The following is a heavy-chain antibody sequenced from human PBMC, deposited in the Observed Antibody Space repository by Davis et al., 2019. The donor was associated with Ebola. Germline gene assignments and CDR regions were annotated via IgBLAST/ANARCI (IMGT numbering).Heavy chain of an antibody. CDR1: GFTFSNYA. Sequence: GGSLRLSCAASGFTFSNYAMSWVRQAPGKGLEWVSAISASGGGTYYAESVKGRFTISRDNSKNTLDLQMNSLRGEDTAVYYCARDLERRDGDSWSYYYYYMDVWGKGTTVTVSS. CDR3: ARDLERRDGDSWSYYYYYMDV. CDR2: ISASGGGT. V-gene: IGHV3-23*01. J-gene: IGHJ6*03. D-gene: IGHD5-24*01.